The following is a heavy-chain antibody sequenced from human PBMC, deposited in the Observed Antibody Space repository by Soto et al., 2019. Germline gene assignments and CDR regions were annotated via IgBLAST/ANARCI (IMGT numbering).Heavy chain of an antibody. CDR1: GFTFSSYG. J-gene: IGHJ6*03. D-gene: IGHD3-9*01. CDR2: IWYDGSNK. CDR3: ARDGYDILTGYYYYYYYMDV. Sequence: PGGSLRLSCAASGFTFSSYGMHWVRQAPGKGLEWVAVIWYDGSNKYYADSVKGRFTISRDNSKNTLYLQMNSLRAEDTAVYYCARDGYDILTGYYYYYYYMDVWGKGTTVTGSS. V-gene: IGHV3-33*08.